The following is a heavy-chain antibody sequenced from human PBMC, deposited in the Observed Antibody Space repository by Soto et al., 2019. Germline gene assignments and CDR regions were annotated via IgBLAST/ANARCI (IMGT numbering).Heavy chain of an antibody. CDR3: ARDNLIAVTTDV. CDR1: GGSFSGYY. Sequence: QVQLQQWGAGLLKPSETLSLTCAVYGGSFSGYYWSWIRQPPGKGLEWIGEINHSGSTNYNPSLKSRVTISVDTSKNQFSLKLSSVTAADTAVYYCARDNLIAVTTDVWGQGTTVTVSS. V-gene: IGHV4-34*01. J-gene: IGHJ6*02. D-gene: IGHD6-19*01. CDR2: INHSGST.